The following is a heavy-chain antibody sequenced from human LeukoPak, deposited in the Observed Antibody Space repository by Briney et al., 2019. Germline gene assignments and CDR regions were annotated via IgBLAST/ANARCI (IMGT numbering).Heavy chain of an antibody. CDR3: AKDIRGYSYGSFDY. CDR2: ISYDGSNK. D-gene: IGHD5-18*01. CDR1: GFTFGSYG. J-gene: IGHJ4*02. Sequence: GGSLRLSCAASGFTFGSYGMHWVRQAPGKGLEWVAVISYDGSNKYYADSVKGRFTISRDNSKNTLYLQMNSLRAEDTAVYYCAKDIRGYSYGSFDYWGQGTLVTVSS. V-gene: IGHV3-30*18.